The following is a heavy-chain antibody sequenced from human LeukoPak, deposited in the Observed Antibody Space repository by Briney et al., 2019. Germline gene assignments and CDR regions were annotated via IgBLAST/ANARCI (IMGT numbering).Heavy chain of an antibody. D-gene: IGHD3-22*01. CDR3: AKVGTYYYDSRGYYYPYYYYGMDV. J-gene: IGHJ6*02. CDR2: ISGSGGST. Sequence: GGSLRLSCVASGFTFSSYAMSWLRQAPGKGLEWVSAISGSGGSTYYADSVKGLFTISRDNSKNTLYLQMNSLRAQDTAVYYCAKVGTYYYDSRGYYYPYYYYGMDVWGQATTVTVSS. CDR1: GFTFSSYA. V-gene: IGHV3-23*01.